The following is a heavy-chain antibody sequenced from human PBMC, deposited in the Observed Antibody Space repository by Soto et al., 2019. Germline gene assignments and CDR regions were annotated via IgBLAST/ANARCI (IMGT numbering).Heavy chain of an antibody. D-gene: IGHD3-10*01. CDR2: INAGNGNT. Sequence: RASVKVSCKASGYTFTSYAMHWVRQAPGQRLEWMGWINAGNGNTKYSQKFQGRVTITRDTSASTAYMELSSLRSEDTAVYYCARDKGVLWFGELLYDYFDYWGQGTLVTVSS. CDR3: ARDKGVLWFGELLYDYFDY. V-gene: IGHV1-3*01. J-gene: IGHJ4*02. CDR1: GYTFTSYA.